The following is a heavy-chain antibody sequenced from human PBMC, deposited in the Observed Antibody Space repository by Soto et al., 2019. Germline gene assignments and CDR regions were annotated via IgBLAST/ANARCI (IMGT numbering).Heavy chain of an antibody. Sequence: SETLSLTCTVSGGSIISYYWSWIRQPPGKGLEWIGYIYYSGSTNYNPSLKSRVTISVDTSKNQFSLKLSSVTAADTAVYYCARRPDLYDSSGYERWGQGTLVTVSS. CDR2: IYYSGST. CDR1: GGSIISYY. V-gene: IGHV4-59*08. D-gene: IGHD3-22*01. J-gene: IGHJ4*02. CDR3: ARRPDLYDSSGYER.